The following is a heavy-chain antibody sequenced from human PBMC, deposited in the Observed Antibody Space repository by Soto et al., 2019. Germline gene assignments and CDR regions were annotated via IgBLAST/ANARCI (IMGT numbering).Heavy chain of an antibody. CDR2: IKQDGSEK. Sequence: EVQLVESGGGLVQPGGSLRLSCAASGFTFSSYWMSWVRQAPGKGLEWVANIKQDGSEKYYVDSVKGRFTISRDNAKNSLYLQMHSLRAGDPAVYYCAGGGSYYYDSSGSGGDYWGQGTLVTVSS. D-gene: IGHD3-22*01. CDR3: AGGGSYYYDSSGSGGDY. V-gene: IGHV3-7*01. CDR1: GFTFSSYW. J-gene: IGHJ4*02.